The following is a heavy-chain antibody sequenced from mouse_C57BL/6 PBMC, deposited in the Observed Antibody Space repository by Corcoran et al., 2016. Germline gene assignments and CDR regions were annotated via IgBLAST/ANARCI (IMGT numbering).Heavy chain of an antibody. CDR1: GYTFTSSG. CDR2: IYPRSGNT. D-gene: IGHD1-1*01. V-gene: IGHV1-81*01. Sequence: QVQLQQSGAELARPGASVKLSCKASGYTFTSSGISWVKQRTGQGLEWIGEIYPRSGNTYYNEKFKGKATLTADKSSSTAYMELRSLTSEDSAVYVCEITTVVASGAYWGQGTLVTVSA. CDR3: EITTVVASGAY. J-gene: IGHJ3*01.